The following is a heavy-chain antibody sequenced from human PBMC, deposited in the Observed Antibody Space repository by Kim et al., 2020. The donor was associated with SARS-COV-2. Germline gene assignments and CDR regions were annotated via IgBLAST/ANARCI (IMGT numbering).Heavy chain of an antibody. CDR1: GYTFSTYW. Sequence: GESLKISCKCSGYTFSTYWIGWVRHLPGEGLEWMGTIYPADSDTRYRPSFQGQVTISVDKSINTAYLQWSSLKASATAIYYCATSGLPTTADRTYFDHWGQGTLVTVSS. CDR2: IYPADSDT. V-gene: IGHV5-51*01. J-gene: IGHJ4*02. D-gene: IGHD3-16*01. CDR3: ATSGLPTTADRTYFDH.